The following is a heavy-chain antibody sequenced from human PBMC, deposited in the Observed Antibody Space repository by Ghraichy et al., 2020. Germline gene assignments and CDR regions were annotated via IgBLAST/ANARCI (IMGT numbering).Heavy chain of an antibody. CDR1: GFNFAHAW. CDR2: IKSIADGGTI. Sequence: LSLTCEASGFNFAHAWMNWVRQAPGKGLEWVGQIKSIADGGTIDYAAPVKGRFTISRNDSENTLCLQMNSLKTEDTAVYYCTTGHAYWGQGTPVTVSS. CDR3: TTGHAY. J-gene: IGHJ4*02. V-gene: IGHV3-15*01.